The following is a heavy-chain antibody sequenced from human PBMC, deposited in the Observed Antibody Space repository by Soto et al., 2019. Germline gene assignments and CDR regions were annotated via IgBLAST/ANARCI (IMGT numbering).Heavy chain of an antibody. J-gene: IGHJ5*02. Sequence: ASVKVSCKASGYTFTSYAMHWVRQAPGQRLEWMGWINAGNGNTKYSQKFQGRVTITRDTSASTAYMELSSLRSEDTAVYYCARVMMGLELLLGWFGPWGQGTLVTVSS. CDR2: INAGNGNT. CDR3: ARVMMGLELLLGWFGP. V-gene: IGHV1-3*01. D-gene: IGHD1-7*01. CDR1: GYTFTSYA.